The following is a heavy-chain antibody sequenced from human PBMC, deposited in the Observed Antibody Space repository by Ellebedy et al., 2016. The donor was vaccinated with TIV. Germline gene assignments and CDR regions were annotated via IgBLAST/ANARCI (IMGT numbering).Heavy chain of an antibody. J-gene: IGHJ4*02. Sequence: SLKISCAASGFTFDDYAMHWVRQAPGKGLEWVSGISWNSGSIGYADSVKGRFTISRDNAKNSLYLQMNSLRDEDTAVYYCARDFRGLRTYYYQSSGYNWGQGTLVTVSS. CDR1: GFTFDDYA. V-gene: IGHV3-9*01. CDR2: ISWNSGSI. CDR3: ARDFRGLRTYYYQSSGYN. D-gene: IGHD3-22*01.